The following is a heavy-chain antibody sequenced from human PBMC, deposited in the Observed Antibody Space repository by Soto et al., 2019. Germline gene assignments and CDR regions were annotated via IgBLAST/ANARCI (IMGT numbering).Heavy chain of an antibody. CDR3: AKDPGSIYCSSTSCFGKYGMDV. CDR2: ISYDGSNK. Sequence: GGSLILYCSASGFTFSSYGMHWVRQAPGKVLEWVAVISYDGSNKYYADSVKGRFTISRDNSKNTLYLQMISLRAEDTAVYYCAKDPGSIYCSSTSCFGKYGMDVWGQGTTVTVSS. CDR1: GFTFSSYG. V-gene: IGHV3-30*18. D-gene: IGHD2-2*01. J-gene: IGHJ6*02.